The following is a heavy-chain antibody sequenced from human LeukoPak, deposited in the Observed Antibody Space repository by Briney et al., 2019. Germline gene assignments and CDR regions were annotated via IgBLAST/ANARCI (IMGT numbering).Heavy chain of an antibody. CDR3: ARRAEYSSPFYYYYYMDV. J-gene: IGHJ6*03. CDR1: VGSFSGYY. Sequence: SETLSLTCAVYVGSFSGYYWSWIRQPPGKGLEWIGEINHSGSTNYNPSLKSRVTISVDTSKNQFSLKLSSVTAADTAVYYCARRAEYSSPFYYYYYMDVWGKGTTVTVSS. CDR2: INHSGST. D-gene: IGHD6-6*01. V-gene: IGHV4-34*01.